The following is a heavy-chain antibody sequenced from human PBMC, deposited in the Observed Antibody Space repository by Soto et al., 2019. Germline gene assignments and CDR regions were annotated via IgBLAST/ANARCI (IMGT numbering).Heavy chain of an antibody. Sequence: QVQLVQSGAEVKKPGSSVKVSCKASGGTFSSYTISWVRQAPGQGLEWMGRIIPILGIANYAQKFQGRVTITADKSTGTAYMELSSLRSEDTAVYYCALDYCSSTSCYRDYWGQGTLVTVSS. CDR2: IIPILGIA. CDR3: ALDYCSSTSCYRDY. V-gene: IGHV1-69*02. J-gene: IGHJ4*02. D-gene: IGHD2-2*02. CDR1: GGTFSSYT.